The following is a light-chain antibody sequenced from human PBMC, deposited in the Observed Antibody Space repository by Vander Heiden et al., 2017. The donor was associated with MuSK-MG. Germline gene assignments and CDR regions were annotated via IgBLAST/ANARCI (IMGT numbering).Light chain of an antibody. CDR3: QQYNSYSPYT. CDR1: QSVSNW. Sequence: DIQMTQSPSTLSASVGDRVTIPCRASQSVSNWLAWYQQKPGKAPKLLIYDASTLETGVTSRFSGSGSGTEFTLTISSLQPDDFATYYCQQYNSYSPYTFGQGTKLEIK. J-gene: IGKJ2*01. CDR2: DAS. V-gene: IGKV1-5*01.